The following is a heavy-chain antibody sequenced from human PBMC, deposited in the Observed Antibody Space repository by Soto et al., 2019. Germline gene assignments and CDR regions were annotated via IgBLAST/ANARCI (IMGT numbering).Heavy chain of an antibody. CDR3: ATGDRYYYDSGLSNRAQYNYGMDV. Sequence: DVQLVESGGGLGRPGGSLTLSCAASGFTFRDAWMSWVRQAPGRGLEWVGRIKSXTDGVTTDYAAPVKGRFTISRDDSRNMVYLQMNSLKTEDSAVYYCATGDRYYYDSGLSNRAQYNYGMDVWGQGTTVTVTS. V-gene: IGHV3-15*01. J-gene: IGHJ6*02. CDR2: IKSXTDGVTT. D-gene: IGHD3-22*01. CDR1: GFTFRDAW.